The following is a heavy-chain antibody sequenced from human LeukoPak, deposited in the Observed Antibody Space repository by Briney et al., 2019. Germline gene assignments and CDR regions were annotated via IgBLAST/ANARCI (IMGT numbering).Heavy chain of an antibody. CDR2: INPNGITT. CDR1: GFIFSNYW. D-gene: IGHD1-14*01. CDR3: ARKTGDC. J-gene: IGHJ4*02. V-gene: IGHV3-74*01. Sequence: GGPLRLSCAASGFIFSNYWMHWVRQAPGKGLVWVARINPNGITTTYTDSVKGRFTISRDNAKNSLYLQMSSLRVEDTAVYYCARKTGDCWGQGTLVIVSS.